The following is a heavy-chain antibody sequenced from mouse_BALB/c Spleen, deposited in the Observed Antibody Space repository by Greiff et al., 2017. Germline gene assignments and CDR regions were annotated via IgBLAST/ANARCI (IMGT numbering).Heavy chain of an antibody. CDR2: IDPANGNT. V-gene: IGHV14-3*02. J-gene: IGHJ4*01. CDR1: GFTFKDSY. D-gene: IGHD1-1*01. CDR3: ASDYGSHYYAMDY. Sequence: EVQLQQSGAELVKPGASVKLSCTASGFTFKDSYMHWVQQRPEQGLEWIGRIDPANGNTKYDPKFQGKATITADTSSNTTYLQLRQLTSEATADNYSASDYGSHYYAMDYWGQGTSVTVSS.